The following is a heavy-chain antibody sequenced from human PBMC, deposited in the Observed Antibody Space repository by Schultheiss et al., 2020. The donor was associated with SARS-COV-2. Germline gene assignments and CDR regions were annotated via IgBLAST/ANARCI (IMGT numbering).Heavy chain of an antibody. CDR2: ISGSGGST. V-gene: IGHV3-23*01. CDR1: GFTVSSNY. Sequence: GGSLRLSCAASGFTVSSNYMSWVRQAPGKGLEWVSAISGSGGSTYYADSVKGRFTISRDNSKNTLYLQMNSLRAEDTAVYYCAKDALIGYSSGWYHFDYWGLGTLVTVSS. J-gene: IGHJ4*02. D-gene: IGHD6-19*01. CDR3: AKDALIGYSSGWYHFDY.